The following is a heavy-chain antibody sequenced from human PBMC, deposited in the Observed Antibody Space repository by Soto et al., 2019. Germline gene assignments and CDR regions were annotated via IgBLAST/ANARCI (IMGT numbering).Heavy chain of an antibody. CDR1: GFPFSSYD. D-gene: IGHD3-3*01. V-gene: IGHV3-13*01. CDR3: AREEKFWSGPYYYYGMDV. Sequence: GGSLRLSCAASGFPFSSYDMHWVRQATGKGLEWVSAIGTAGDTYYPGSVKGRLTISRENAKNSLYLQMNSLRAEDTAVYYCAREEKFWSGPYYYYGMDVWGQGTTVTVSS. J-gene: IGHJ6*02. CDR2: IGTAGDT.